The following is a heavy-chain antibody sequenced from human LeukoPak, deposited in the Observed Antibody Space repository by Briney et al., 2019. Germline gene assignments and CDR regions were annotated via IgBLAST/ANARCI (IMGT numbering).Heavy chain of an antibody. CDR2: INTNTGNP. J-gene: IGHJ4*02. V-gene: IGHV7-4-1*02. D-gene: IGHD2-21*02. Sequence: ASVKVSCKASGYTFTSYAMNWVRQAPGQGLEWMGWINTNTGNPTYAQGFTGRFVFSLDTSVGTAYLQISSLKAEDTAVYNCARETVVTASHWGYWGQGTLVTVSS. CDR1: GYTFTSYA. CDR3: ARETVVTASHWGY.